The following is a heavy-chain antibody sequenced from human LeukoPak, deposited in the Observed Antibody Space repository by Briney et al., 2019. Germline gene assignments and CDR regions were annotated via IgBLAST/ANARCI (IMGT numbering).Heavy chain of an antibody. J-gene: IGHJ6*04. CDR2: ISSSSSYI. CDR1: GFTFSSYE. Sequence: GGSLRLSCAASGFTFSSYEMNWVRQAPGKGLEWVSSISSSSSYIYYADSVKGRFTISRDNAKNSLYLQMNSLRAEDTAVYYCARDFGGAWDVWGKGTTVTVSS. D-gene: IGHD3-16*01. V-gene: IGHV3-21*01. CDR3: ARDFGGAWDV.